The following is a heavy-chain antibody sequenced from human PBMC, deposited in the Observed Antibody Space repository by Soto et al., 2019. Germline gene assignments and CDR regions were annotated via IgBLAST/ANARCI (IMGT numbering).Heavy chain of an antibody. J-gene: IGHJ6*02. CDR1: GVSISSSNW. CDR3: ARENMVTGYYQGGMDV. Sequence: QVQLQESGPGLVKPSGTLSLTCAVSGVSISSSNWWSWVRQPPGKGLEWIGEIYDSGSANYNATLKSGVTIAVGKAEKQCALKLSSVTTPPTAVYYCARENMVTGYYQGGMDVWGQGTTVTVSS. CDR2: IYDSGSA. D-gene: IGHD3-9*01. V-gene: IGHV4-4*02.